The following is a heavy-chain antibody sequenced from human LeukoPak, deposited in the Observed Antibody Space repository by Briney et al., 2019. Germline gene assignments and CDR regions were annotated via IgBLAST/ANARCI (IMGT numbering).Heavy chain of an antibody. D-gene: IGHD3-10*01. Sequence: SETLSLTCTVSGGSISSYYWTWIRQPPGKGLEWVGSIYYSGRINYNPSLKSRVTISVDTSRSQFSLRLNSVTAADTAVYYCARQSSGGWFDPWGQGILVTVSS. V-gene: IGHV4-59*08. CDR3: ARQSSGGWFDP. CDR1: GGSISSYY. CDR2: IYYSGRI. J-gene: IGHJ5*02.